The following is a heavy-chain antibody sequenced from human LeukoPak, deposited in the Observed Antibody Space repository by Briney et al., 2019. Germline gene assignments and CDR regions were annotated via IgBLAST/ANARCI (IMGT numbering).Heavy chain of an antibody. J-gene: IGHJ4*02. CDR1: GGSISSSSYY. D-gene: IGHD5-24*01. Sequence: SETLSLTCTVSGGSISSSSYYWGWIRQPPGKGLEWIGSIYYSGSTYHNPSLKSRVTISVDTSKNQFSLKLSSVAAADTAVYYCARHPEMATIKGFDYWGQGTLVTVSS. CDR2: IYYSGST. V-gene: IGHV4-39*01. CDR3: ARHPEMATIKGFDY.